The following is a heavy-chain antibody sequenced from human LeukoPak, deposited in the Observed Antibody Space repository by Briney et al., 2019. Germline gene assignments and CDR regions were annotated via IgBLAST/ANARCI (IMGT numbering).Heavy chain of an antibody. V-gene: IGHV4-34*09. Sequence: SETLSLTCAVYGGSFSGYYWSWIRQPPGKGLEWIGEISHSGSTNYNPSLKSRITISVDTSKNQFSLKLSSVTAADTAVYYCARLYNSGSNYFDYWGQGTLVTVSS. D-gene: IGHD3-10*01. CDR1: GGSFSGYY. CDR3: ARLYNSGSNYFDY. CDR2: ISHSGST. J-gene: IGHJ4*02.